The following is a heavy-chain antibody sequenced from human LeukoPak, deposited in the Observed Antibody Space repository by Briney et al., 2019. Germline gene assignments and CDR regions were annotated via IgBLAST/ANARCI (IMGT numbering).Heavy chain of an antibody. D-gene: IGHD2-2*01. J-gene: IGHJ4*02. CDR3: AKDPYGTRYFDY. CDR2: LSGSGYNT. Sequence: GGSLRLFCAASGFTFSSHALSWVRQAPGKGLEWVSSLSGSGYNTYYADSVKGRFTISRDNSKNTVYLQMNSLRAEDTAVYYCAKDPYGTRYFDYWGQGTLVTVSS. CDR1: GFTFSSHA. V-gene: IGHV3-23*01.